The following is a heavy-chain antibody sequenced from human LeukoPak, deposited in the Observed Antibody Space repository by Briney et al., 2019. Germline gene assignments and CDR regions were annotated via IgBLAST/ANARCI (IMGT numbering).Heavy chain of an antibody. CDR3: ARHYDYVWGSYPY. CDR1: GYSFTSYW. Sequence: GESLKISCKGSGYSFTSYWIGWVRQMPGKGLEWMGIIYPGDSDTGYSPSFQGQVTISADKSISTAYLQWSSLKASDTAMYYCARHYDYVWGSYPYWGQGTPVTVSS. D-gene: IGHD3-16*02. V-gene: IGHV5-51*01. CDR2: IYPGDSDT. J-gene: IGHJ4*02.